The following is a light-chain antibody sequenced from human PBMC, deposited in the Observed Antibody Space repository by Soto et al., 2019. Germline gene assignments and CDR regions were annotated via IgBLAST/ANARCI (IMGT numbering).Light chain of an antibody. CDR3: HTYNSYSLHT. V-gene: IGKV1-5*01. CDR2: DAS. Sequence: DIQMTQSPSTLSASVGDKITITCRASQDISRWLAWYQQKPGEAPKLLISDASNLGSGVPSRFSGSGSGTDFTLTISSLKPDDFATYYCHTYNSYSLHTFGQGTRLEIK. J-gene: IGKJ2*01. CDR1: QDISRW.